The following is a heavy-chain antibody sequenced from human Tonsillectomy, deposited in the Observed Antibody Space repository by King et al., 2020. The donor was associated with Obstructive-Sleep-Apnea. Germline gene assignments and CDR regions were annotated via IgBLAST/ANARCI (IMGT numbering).Heavy chain of an antibody. CDR3: ARQFPILEMATPVAMNDAFDI. Sequence: VQLQESGPGLVKPSETLSLTCTVSGGSISSYYWSWIRQPPGKGLEWIGYIYYSGSTNYNPSLKSRVTISVDTSKNQFSLKLSSVTAADTAVYYCARQFPILEMATPVAMNDAFDIWGQGTMVTVSS. V-gene: IGHV4-59*08. CDR2: IYYSGST. J-gene: IGHJ3*02. CDR1: GGSISSYY. D-gene: IGHD5-24*01.